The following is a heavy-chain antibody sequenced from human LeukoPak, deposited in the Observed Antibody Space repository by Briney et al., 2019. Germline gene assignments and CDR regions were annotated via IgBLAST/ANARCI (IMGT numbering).Heavy chain of an antibody. D-gene: IGHD3-10*01. J-gene: IGHJ3*02. V-gene: IGHV4-59*08. CDR1: GGSISSYY. CDR3: ARTHVFRDAFDI. CDR2: IYYSGST. Sequence: TSETLSLTCTVSGGSISSYYWSWIRQPPGKGLEWIGYIYYSGSTNYNPSLKSRVTISVDTSKNQFSLKLSSVTAADTAVYYCARTHVFRDAFDIWGQGTMVTVSS.